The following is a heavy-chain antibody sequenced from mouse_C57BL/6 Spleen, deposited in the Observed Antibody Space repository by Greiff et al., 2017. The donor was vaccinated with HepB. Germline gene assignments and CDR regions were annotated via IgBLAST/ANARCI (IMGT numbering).Heavy chain of an antibody. J-gene: IGHJ4*01. CDR1: GFTFSDYY. CDR2: INYDGSST. V-gene: IGHV5-16*02. Sequence: EVNVVESEGGLVQPGSSMKLSCTASGFTFSDYYMAWVRQVPEKGLEWVANINYDGSSTYYLDSLKSRFIISRDNAKNILYLQMSSLKSEDTATYYCARRSKTLYYYAMDYWGQGTSVTVSS. D-gene: IGHD1-1*01. CDR3: ARRSKTLYYYAMDY.